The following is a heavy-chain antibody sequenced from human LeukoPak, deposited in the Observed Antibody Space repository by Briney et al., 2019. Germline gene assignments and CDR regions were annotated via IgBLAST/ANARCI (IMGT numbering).Heavy chain of an antibody. D-gene: IGHD3-9*01. J-gene: IGHJ5*02. V-gene: IGHV3-15*01. Sequence: GGSLRLSCAASGFTFRSYSMNWVRQAPGKGLEWVGRIKSKTDGGTTDYAAPVKGRFTISRDDSKNTLYLQMNSLKTEDTAVYYCTTDSGSYYDISTSAWGQGTLVTVSS. CDR3: TTDSGSYYDISTSA. CDR2: IKSKTDGGTT. CDR1: GFTFRSYS.